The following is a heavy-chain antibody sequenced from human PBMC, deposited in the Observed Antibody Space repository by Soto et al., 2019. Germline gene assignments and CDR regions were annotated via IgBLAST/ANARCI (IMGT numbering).Heavy chain of an antibody. CDR3: ARDHHGDYDY. Sequence: SETLSLTCTVSGGSISSGGYYWSWIRQHPGKGLEWIGYIYYSGSTYYNPSLKSRVTISVDTSKNQFSLKLSSVTAADTAVYYCARDHHGDYDYWGQGTLVTVSS. V-gene: IGHV4-31*03. D-gene: IGHD4-17*01. CDR2: IYYSGST. J-gene: IGHJ4*02. CDR1: GGSISSGGYY.